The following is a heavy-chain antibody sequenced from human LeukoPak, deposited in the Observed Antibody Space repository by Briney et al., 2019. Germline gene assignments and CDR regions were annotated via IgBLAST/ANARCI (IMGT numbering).Heavy chain of an antibody. CDR1: VFPFHSYG. V-gene: IGHV3-30*02. CDR2: IRNDGKTE. D-gene: IGHD2-21*01. CDR3: AKDLTPVVMQYFDS. Sequence: GGSLRLSSRRSVFPFHSYGMHWVRQTPGRGLEWVAFIRNDGKTEYYADSVKGRFTIAREDSHSTVHLHMKDLRPDDAAVYFCAKDLTPVVMQYFDSWGQGTLVSVSS. J-gene: IGHJ4*02.